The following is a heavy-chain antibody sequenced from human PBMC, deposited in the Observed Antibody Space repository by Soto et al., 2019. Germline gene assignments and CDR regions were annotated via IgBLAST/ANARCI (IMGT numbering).Heavy chain of an antibody. Sequence: SETLSLTCTVSGGSISSGDYYWSWIHQPPGKGLEWIGYIYYSGSTYYNPSLKSRVTISVDTSKNQFSLKLSSVTAADTAVYYCARAGNVDTAMGNFDYWGQGTLVTVSS. CDR2: IYYSGST. D-gene: IGHD5-18*01. CDR3: ARAGNVDTAMGNFDY. CDR1: GGSISSGDYY. J-gene: IGHJ4*02. V-gene: IGHV4-30-4*01.